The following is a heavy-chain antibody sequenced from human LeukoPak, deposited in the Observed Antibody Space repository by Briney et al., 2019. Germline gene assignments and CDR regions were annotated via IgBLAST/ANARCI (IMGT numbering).Heavy chain of an antibody. V-gene: IGHV3-21*01. CDR2: ISSSSSYI. CDR1: GFTFSSYS. CDR3: ARNPAMVRGVIERIDY. J-gene: IGHJ4*02. Sequence: GGSLRLSCAASGFTFSSYSMNWVRQAPGKGLEWVSSISSSSSYIYYADSVKGRFTISRDNAKNSLYLQMNSLRAEDTAVYYCARNPAMVRGVIERIDYWGQGTLVTVSS. D-gene: IGHD3-10*01.